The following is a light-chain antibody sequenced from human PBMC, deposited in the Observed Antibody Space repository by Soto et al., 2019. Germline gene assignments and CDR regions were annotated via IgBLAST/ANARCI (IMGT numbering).Light chain of an antibody. Sequence: DIQSTQSPSTLSASVGDRVIITCRASQNIINWLAWYQQRPGKAPNLLIYKASSLESGVPSRFSGSGSGTDFTLTISSLQPDDFATYYCQHYNSYPWTFGQGTKVDIK. CDR3: QHYNSYPWT. CDR2: KAS. CDR1: QNIINW. J-gene: IGKJ1*01. V-gene: IGKV1-5*03.